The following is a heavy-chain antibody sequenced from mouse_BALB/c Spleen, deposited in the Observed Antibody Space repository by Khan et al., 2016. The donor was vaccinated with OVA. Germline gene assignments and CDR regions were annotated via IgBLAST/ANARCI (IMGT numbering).Heavy chain of an antibody. V-gene: IGHV5-6*01. Sequence: EVELVESGGDLVKPGGSLKLSCAASGFTFSSYSMSWVRQTPDKRLEWVATISSDGDYTYYPDSVKGRFTISRDNAKNILYLQMSSRKSEDTAMYYGASHLTGSFAYWGQGTLVTVSA. CDR2: ISSDGDYT. CDR3: ASHLTGSFAY. CDR1: GFTFSSYS. J-gene: IGHJ3*01.